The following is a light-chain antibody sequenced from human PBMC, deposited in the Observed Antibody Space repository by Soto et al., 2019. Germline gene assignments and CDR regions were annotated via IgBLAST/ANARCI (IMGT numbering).Light chain of an antibody. V-gene: IGKV3-15*01. J-gene: IGKJ4*01. CDR2: GAS. Sequence: EIVMTQSPATLSVSPGERVTVSCRASESVSSNLAWYQQKAGQAPRLLIYGASTRATGIPARFSGSGSGTEFTLTISTLQSEDVAIYYCQQYERYPPSFGGGTKLEI. CDR1: ESVSSN. CDR3: QQYERYPPS.